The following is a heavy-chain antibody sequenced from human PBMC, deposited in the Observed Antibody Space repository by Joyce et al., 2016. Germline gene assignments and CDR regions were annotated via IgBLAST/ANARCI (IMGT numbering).Heavy chain of an antibody. D-gene: IGHD2-2*01. CDR2: AYTSGTT. CDR1: GGSINIGSYY. J-gene: IGHJ3*02. CDR3: ARYCSSTTCSFRAFDI. Sequence: QVQLQQSGPGLVKPSQTVSLTCTVPGGSINIGSYYWSWIRQPAGKGLDWIGRAYTSGTTEYNPSYRSRVTISLDTSKNQFSLNLTSVTAADTAVYYCARYCSSTTCSFRAFDIWGQGTMVSVSS. V-gene: IGHV4-61*02.